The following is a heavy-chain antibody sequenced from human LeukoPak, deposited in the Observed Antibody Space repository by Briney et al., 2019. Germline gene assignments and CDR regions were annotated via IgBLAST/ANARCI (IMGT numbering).Heavy chain of an antibody. Sequence: GRSLRLSCAASGFTFSSYAMHWVRQAPGKGLEWVAVISYDGSNKYYADSVKGRFTISRDNSKNTLYLQMNSLRADDTAVYYCARDLHGSYLDYWGQGTLVTVSS. CDR1: GFTFSSYA. CDR3: ARDLHGSYLDY. CDR2: ISYDGSNK. V-gene: IGHV3-30-3*01. D-gene: IGHD1-26*01. J-gene: IGHJ4*02.